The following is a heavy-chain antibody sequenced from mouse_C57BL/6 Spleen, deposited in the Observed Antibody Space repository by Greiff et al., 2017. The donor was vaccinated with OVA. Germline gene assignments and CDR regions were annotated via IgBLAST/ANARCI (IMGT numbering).Heavy chain of an antibody. D-gene: IGHD2-1*01. Sequence: EVKLLESGAELVRPGASVKLSCTASGFNIKDYYMHWVKQRPEQGLEWIGRIDPEDGDTEYAPKFQGKATMTADTSSNTAYLQLSSLTSEDTAFYYCTTELLWYTLGYFDYWGQGTTLTFSS. V-gene: IGHV14-1*01. CDR2: IDPEDGDT. CDR1: GFNIKDYY. J-gene: IGHJ2*01. CDR3: TTELLWYTLGYFDY.